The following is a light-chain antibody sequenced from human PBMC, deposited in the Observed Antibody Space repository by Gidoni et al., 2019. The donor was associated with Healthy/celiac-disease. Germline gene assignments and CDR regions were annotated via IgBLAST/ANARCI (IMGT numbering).Light chain of an antibody. Sequence: QSALTQPPSVSGSPGPSVTISCTGTSSDVGSYNRVSWYQQPPGTAPKLMIYEVSNRPSGVPDRFSGSKSGNTASLTISGLQAEDEADYYCSSYTSSSTSVVFGGGTKLTVL. V-gene: IGLV2-18*02. CDR2: EVS. CDR3: SSYTSSSTSVV. CDR1: SSDVGSYNR. J-gene: IGLJ2*01.